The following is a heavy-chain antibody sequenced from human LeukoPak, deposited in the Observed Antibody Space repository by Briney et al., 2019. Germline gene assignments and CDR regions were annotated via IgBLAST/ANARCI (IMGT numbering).Heavy chain of an antibody. CDR2: INPNSGGT. V-gene: IGHV1-2*07. Sequence: ASVKVSCKASGYTFTDYYIHWVRQAPGQGLEWMGWINPNSGGTNYAHKFQGRVTMTSDTSISTVYMDLSSLSSDDTAVYYCARDVGSLVVDYWGQGTLVPVSS. CDR1: GYTFTDYY. J-gene: IGHJ4*02. D-gene: IGHD2-8*02. CDR3: ARDVGSLVVDY.